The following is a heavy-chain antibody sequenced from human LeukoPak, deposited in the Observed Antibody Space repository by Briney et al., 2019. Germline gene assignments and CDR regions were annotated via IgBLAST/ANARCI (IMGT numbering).Heavy chain of an antibody. D-gene: IGHD2-2*01. CDR2: IYHSGST. J-gene: IGHJ4*02. V-gene: IGHV4-38-2*01. CDR1: GYSISSGYY. Sequence: SETLSLTCAVSGYSISSGYYWGWIRQPPGKGLEWIGSIYHSGSTYYNPSLKSRVTISVDTSKNQFSLKLSSVTAADTAVYYCARGSRPDIVVVPAAIGFDYWGQGTLVTVSS. CDR3: ARGSRPDIVVVPAAIGFDY.